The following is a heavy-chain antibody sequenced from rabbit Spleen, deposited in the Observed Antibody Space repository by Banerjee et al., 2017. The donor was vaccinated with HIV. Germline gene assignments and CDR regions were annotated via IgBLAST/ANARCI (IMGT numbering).Heavy chain of an antibody. CDR1: GFSFSSSSY. V-gene: IGHV1S43*01. J-gene: IGHJ3*01. D-gene: IGHD2-1*01. Sequence: QEQLVESGGGLVKPGTSLTLICTASGFSFSSSSYMCWVRQAPGKGLEWIGCLYNGDVATWYASWGNGRFTIARSTSLNTVDLRLTNLTAADTATYVCATNAAVMSYLHLGGQGTLVTDS. CDR3: ATNAAVMSYLHL. CDR2: LYNGDVAT.